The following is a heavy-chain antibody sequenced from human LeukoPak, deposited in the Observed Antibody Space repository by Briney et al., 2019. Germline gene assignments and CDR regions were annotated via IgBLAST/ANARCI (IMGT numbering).Heavy chain of an antibody. D-gene: IGHD2-15*01. Sequence: GASVKVSCKASGGTFSSYATSWERQAPGQGLEWMGGIIPIFGTANYAQKFQGRVTITADESTSTAYMELSSLRSEDTAVYYCARVPRPLVAATHYFDYWGQGTLVTVSS. J-gene: IGHJ4*02. CDR1: GGTFSSYA. V-gene: IGHV1-69*01. CDR2: IIPIFGTA. CDR3: ARVPRPLVAATHYFDY.